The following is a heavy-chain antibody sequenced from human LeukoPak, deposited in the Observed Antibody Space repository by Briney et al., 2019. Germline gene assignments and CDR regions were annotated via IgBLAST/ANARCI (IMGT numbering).Heavy chain of an antibody. CDR2: TSGSGTFT. J-gene: IGHJ1*01. CDR3: ARDVSRSIAAAGPEYFQH. D-gene: IGHD6-13*01. V-gene: IGHV3-23*01. CDR1: GFTFNNFA. Sequence: GTSLRLSCAASGFTFNNFAMTWVRQAPGKGLEWVAATSGSGTFTHYAESVQGRFVISRDNSQGTLFLQMDSLRAEDTAVYYCARDVSRSIAAAGPEYFQHWGQGTLVTVSS.